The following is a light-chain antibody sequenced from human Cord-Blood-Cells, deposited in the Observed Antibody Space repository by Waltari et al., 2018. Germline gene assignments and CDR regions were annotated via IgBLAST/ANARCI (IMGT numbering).Light chain of an antibody. Sequence: DIQITQSPSTLSASVGDRVTITCRASQSISSWLDWYQQKPGKAPKLLIYKASSLESGVPSRFSGSGSGTEFTLTISSLQPDDFATYYCQQYNSYITFGGGTKVEIK. V-gene: IGKV1-5*03. J-gene: IGKJ4*01. CDR1: QSISSW. CDR2: KAS. CDR3: QQYNSYIT.